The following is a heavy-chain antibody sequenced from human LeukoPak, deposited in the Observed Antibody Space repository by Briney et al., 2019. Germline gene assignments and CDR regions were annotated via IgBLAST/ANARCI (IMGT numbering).Heavy chain of an antibody. J-gene: IGHJ6*03. D-gene: IGHD3-10*01. V-gene: IGHV4-30-4*07. CDR2: IYYSGST. Sequence: SETLSLTCAVSGGSISSGGYSWSWIRQPPGKGLEWIRHIYYSGSTYYNPSLKSRVPISVDKSKNQFSLKLSAVTAADTAVYYCAGCIIPIYGSGSYYNGNHYYYYYYMDVWGKGTTVTVSS. CDR1: GGSISSGGYS. CDR3: AGCIIPIYGSGSYYNGNHYYYYYYMDV.